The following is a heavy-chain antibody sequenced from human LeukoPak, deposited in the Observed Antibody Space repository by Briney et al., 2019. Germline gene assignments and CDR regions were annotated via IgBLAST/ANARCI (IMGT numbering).Heavy chain of an antibody. CDR2: INHSGST. CDR3: ARGYCSSTSCYTSDYYYMDV. J-gene: IGHJ6*03. Sequence: KPSETLSLTCAVYGGSFSGYYWSWTRQPPGKGLEWLGEINHSGSTNYNPSLKSRATIAVDTSKNQFSLKLSSVTAADTAVYYCARGYCSSTSCYTSDYYYMDVWGKGTTVTVSS. CDR1: GGSFSGYY. D-gene: IGHD2-2*02. V-gene: IGHV4-34*01.